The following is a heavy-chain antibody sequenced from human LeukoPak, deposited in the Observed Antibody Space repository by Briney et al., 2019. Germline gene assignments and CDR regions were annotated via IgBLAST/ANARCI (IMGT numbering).Heavy chain of an antibody. J-gene: IGHJ4*02. V-gene: IGHV3-48*01. Sequence: GGSLRLSCAASGFTFSSYSMNWVRQAPGKGLEWVSYISSSSSTIYYADSVKGRFTISRDNAKNSLYLQMNSPRAEDTAVYYCARRLEGFGDRADYWGQGTLVTVSS. D-gene: IGHD3-10*01. CDR3: ARRLEGFGDRADY. CDR2: ISSSSSTI. CDR1: GFTFSSYS.